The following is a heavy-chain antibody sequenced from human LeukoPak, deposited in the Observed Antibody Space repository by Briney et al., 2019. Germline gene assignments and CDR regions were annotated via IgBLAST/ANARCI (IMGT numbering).Heavy chain of an antibody. CDR3: ARGGKSSSWYHPATPY. CDR1: GYTFTSYA. D-gene: IGHD6-13*01. V-gene: IGHV1-8*02. J-gene: IGHJ4*02. Sequence: ASVKVSCKASGYTFTSYAMHWVRQATGQGLEWMGWMNPNSGNTGYAQKFQGRVTMTRNTSISTAYMELSSLRSEDTAVYYCARGGKSSSWYHPATPYWGQGTLVTVSS. CDR2: MNPNSGNT.